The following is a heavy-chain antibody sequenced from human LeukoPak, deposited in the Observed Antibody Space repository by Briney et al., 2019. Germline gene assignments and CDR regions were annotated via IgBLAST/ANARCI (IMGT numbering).Heavy chain of an antibody. Sequence: GGSLRLSCAVSGFTVSSNYMSWVRQAPGKGLEWVSVIYSGGSTYYADSVKGRFTISRDNSKNTLYLQMNSLRAEDTAVYYCAGDGGSYYFDYWGQGTLVTVSS. CDR3: AGDGGSYYFDY. CDR1: GFTVSSNY. J-gene: IGHJ4*02. CDR2: IYSGGST. D-gene: IGHD1-26*01. V-gene: IGHV3-53*01.